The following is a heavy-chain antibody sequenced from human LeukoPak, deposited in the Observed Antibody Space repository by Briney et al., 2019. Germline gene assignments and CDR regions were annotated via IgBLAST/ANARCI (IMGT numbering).Heavy chain of an antibody. V-gene: IGHV3-23*01. J-gene: IGHJ4*02. D-gene: IGHD1-26*01. CDR3: AKGLAVSGTYFDY. CDR2: ISTDGGST. Sequence: GGSLRLSCAASGFTFSNHAMNWVRQAPGKGLEWVSTISTDGGSTYYTDSVRGRFTISRDNSKSTLYLQINSLRAEDTALYYCAKGLAVSGTYFDYWGQGTLVTVSS. CDR1: GFTFSNHA.